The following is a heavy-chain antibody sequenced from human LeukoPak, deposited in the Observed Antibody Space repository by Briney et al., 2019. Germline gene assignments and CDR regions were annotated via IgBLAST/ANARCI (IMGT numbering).Heavy chain of an antibody. CDR3: ARDFSRGSYKGRDYYMDV. D-gene: IGHD1-26*01. CDR1: GFTFSTYA. V-gene: IGHV3-30*04. CDR2: ISYDVSKT. Sequence: GRSLRLSCAASGFTFSTYAMHWGRPAPGKGVGWGGVISYDVSKTYDTDSVKGRFTISRDNSKNTLYLQMNSLRAEDTAVYYCARDFSRGSYKGRDYYMDVWGKGTTVTVSS. J-gene: IGHJ6*03.